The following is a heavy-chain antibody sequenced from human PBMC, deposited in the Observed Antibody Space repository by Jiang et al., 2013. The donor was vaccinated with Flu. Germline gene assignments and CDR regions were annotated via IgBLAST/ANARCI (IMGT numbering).Heavy chain of an antibody. J-gene: IGHJ4*01. Sequence: VQLVESGGGVVQPGTSLRLSCAASGFSFSNYDMHWVRQAPGQGLEWVALISYDGSKKDYADSAKGRFTISRDDSKNTLFLQMNSLRGDDTAVYYCARDNLYSGYDYAFDSWGHGSLVIVSS. CDR3: ARDNLYSGYDYAFDS. CDR2: ISYDGSKK. D-gene: IGHD5-12*01. CDR1: GFSFSNYD. V-gene: IGHV3-33*05.